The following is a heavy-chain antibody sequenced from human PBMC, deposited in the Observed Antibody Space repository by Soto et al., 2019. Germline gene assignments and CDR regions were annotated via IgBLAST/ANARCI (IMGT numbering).Heavy chain of an antibody. J-gene: IGHJ4*02. CDR2: INAGNGNT. Sequence: ASVKVSCKASGYTFTSYAMHWVRQAPGQRLEWMGWINAGNGNTKYSQKFQGRVTITRDTSASTAYMELSSLRSEDTAVYYCARAGLAAGTFFDYWGQGTLVTVSS. V-gene: IGHV1-3*01. D-gene: IGHD6-13*01. CDR3: ARAGLAAGTFFDY. CDR1: GYTFTSYA.